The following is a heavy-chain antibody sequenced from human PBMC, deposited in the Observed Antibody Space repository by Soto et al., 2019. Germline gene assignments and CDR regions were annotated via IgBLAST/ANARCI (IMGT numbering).Heavy chain of an antibody. D-gene: IGHD3-10*01. Sequence: QVQLVKSGAEVKKPGASVKVSCKASGYSFTSFPIHWVRQAPGQGLECMGWINAANGYTRYSQKFRGRVTITRDTPATTAHMDLSSLTSEDSAVYYCARGGGLDDWGQGTLITVSS. CDR1: GYSFTSFP. V-gene: IGHV1-3*01. CDR2: INAANGYT. CDR3: ARGGGLDD. J-gene: IGHJ4*02.